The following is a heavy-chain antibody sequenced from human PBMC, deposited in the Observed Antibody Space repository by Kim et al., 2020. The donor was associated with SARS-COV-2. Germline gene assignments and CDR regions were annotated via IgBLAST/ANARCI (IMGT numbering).Heavy chain of an antibody. Sequence: ASVKVSCKASGYTFTSYGISWVRQAPGQGLEWMGWISAYNGNTNYAQKLQGRVTMTTDTSTSTAYMELRSLRSDDTAVYYCARNTMVRGVMFLPYYYYYGMDVWGQGTTVTVSS. CDR2: ISAYNGNT. CDR3: ARNTMVRGVMFLPYYYYYGMDV. CDR1: GYTFTSYG. D-gene: IGHD3-10*01. J-gene: IGHJ6*02. V-gene: IGHV1-18*01.